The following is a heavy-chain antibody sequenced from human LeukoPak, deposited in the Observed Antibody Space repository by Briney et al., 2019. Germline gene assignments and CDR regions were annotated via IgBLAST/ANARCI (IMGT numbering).Heavy chain of an antibody. CDR2: IYHSGST. Sequence: SETLSLTCAVSGGSISSGGYSWSWIRQPPGKGLEWIGYIYHSGSTYYNPSLKSRVTISVDRSKNQFSLKLSSVTAADTAVYYCASYVVAADYFDYWGQGTLVTVSS. V-gene: IGHV4-30-2*01. CDR3: ASYVVAADYFDY. CDR1: GGSISSGGYS. D-gene: IGHD2-15*01. J-gene: IGHJ4*02.